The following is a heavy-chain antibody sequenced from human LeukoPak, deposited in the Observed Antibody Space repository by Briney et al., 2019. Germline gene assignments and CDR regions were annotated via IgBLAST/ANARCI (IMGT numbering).Heavy chain of an antibody. CDR1: GYTFTGYY. D-gene: IGHD5-24*01. J-gene: IGHJ4*02. CDR3: ARDSADGYNED. V-gene: IGHV1-69*04. Sequence: SVKVSCKASGYTFTGYYMHWVRQAPGQGLEWMGRIIPILGIANYAQKFQGRVTITADKSTSTAYMELSSLRSEDTAVYYCARDSADGYNEDWGQGTLVTVSS. CDR2: IIPILGIA.